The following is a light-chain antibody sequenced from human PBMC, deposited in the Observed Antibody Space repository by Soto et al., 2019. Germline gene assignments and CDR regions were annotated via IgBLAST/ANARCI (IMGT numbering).Light chain of an antibody. V-gene: IGKV3-20*01. CDR1: QRLSATD. CDR3: QHYGSSPKT. Sequence: DIDLTQSPGTLSLSPGQRATLSCRASQRLSATDIAWYQQKPGQAPKFLIYGVSSRATGIPDRFSGSGSGTDFTLTISRLEPEDFAVYYCQHYGSSPKTLGQGPKVDIK. CDR2: GVS. J-gene: IGKJ1*01.